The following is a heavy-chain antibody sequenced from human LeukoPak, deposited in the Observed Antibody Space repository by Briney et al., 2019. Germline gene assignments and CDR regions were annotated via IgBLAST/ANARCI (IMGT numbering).Heavy chain of an antibody. V-gene: IGHV1-24*01. D-gene: IGHD1-14*01. CDR1: GYTLTELS. J-gene: IGHJ4*02. CDR3: ATTGRTRDYFDY. Sequence: ASVKVSCKVSGYTLTELSMHWVRRAPGKGLEWMGGFDPEDGETIYAQKFQGRVTMTEDTSTDTAYMELSSLRSEDTAVYYCATTGRTRDYFDYWGQGTLVTVSS. CDR2: FDPEDGET.